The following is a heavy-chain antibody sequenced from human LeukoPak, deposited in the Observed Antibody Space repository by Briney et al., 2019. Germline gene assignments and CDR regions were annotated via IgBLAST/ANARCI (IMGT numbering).Heavy chain of an antibody. V-gene: IGHV3-74*01. D-gene: IGHD1-26*01. CDR2: LHGDGSNT. CDR3: ARNSGGYRGHFDY. CDR1: GFTFSGFR. Sequence: GGSLRPSCAASGFTFSGFRMLWVRQAPGKGQVWISRLHGDGSNTDYTGSVKGRFTISRDNAKNTLYLEMNSLSAEDTAVYYCARNSGGYRGHFDYWRQGTLVTVSS. J-gene: IGHJ4*02.